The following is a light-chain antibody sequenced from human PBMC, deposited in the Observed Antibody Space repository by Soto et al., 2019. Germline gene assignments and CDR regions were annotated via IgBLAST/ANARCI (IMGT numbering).Light chain of an antibody. CDR1: SSDVGGYNY. CDR3: CAFAGTDTP. CDR2: DVT. V-gene: IGLV2-11*01. Sequence: QSALTQPRSVSGPPGQSVTISCTGSSSDVGGYNYVSWYQQHPGKAPKLMIYDVTKRPSGVPDRFSGSKSGNTASLTISGLQAEDEADDYCCAFAGTDTPFGTGTKVTVL. J-gene: IGLJ1*01.